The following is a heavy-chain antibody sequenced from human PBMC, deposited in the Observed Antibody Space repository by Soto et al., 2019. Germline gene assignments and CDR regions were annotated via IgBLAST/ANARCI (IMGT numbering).Heavy chain of an antibody. CDR2: ISWNSASK. Sequence: EVQLVESGGGLVQPGRSLRITCAASGFTFDGYAMHWVRQVPGKGLQWVSGISWNSASKAYADSVKGRFIISRDNARNSLYLQMNSLRAEDTAVYYCAKEKIVAAKYYGMDVWGQGTTVTVSS. CDR3: AKEKIVAAKYYGMDV. V-gene: IGHV3-9*01. D-gene: IGHD2-15*01. CDR1: GFTFDGYA. J-gene: IGHJ6*02.